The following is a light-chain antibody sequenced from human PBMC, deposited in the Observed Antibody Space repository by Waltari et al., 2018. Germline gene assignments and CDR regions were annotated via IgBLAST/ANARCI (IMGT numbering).Light chain of an antibody. V-gene: IGKV1-8*01. CDR3: QQYYSYPPYT. Sequence: AIRMTQSPSSFSASTGDRVTITCRASQGISRYLAWYQQKPGKAPKLLIYAASTLQSGVQSRFSGSGSGTDFTLTISCLQSEDFATYYCQQYYSYPPYTFGHGTKLEIK. J-gene: IGKJ2*01. CDR1: QGISRY. CDR2: AAS.